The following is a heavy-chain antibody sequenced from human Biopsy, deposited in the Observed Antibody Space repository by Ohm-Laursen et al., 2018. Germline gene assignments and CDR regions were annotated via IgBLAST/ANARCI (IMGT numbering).Heavy chain of an antibody. CDR3: ARWTPEYDSSRYYLDAFDI. CDR1: GVSINGGRYY. J-gene: IGHJ3*02. V-gene: IGHV4-61*01. Sequence: SETLSLTCTVSGVSINGGRYYWNWIRHHPGKGLEWIGRIYSSGSTNYNPSLKSRVTLSMDTSKRQFSLKLSFVTAADTAVYYCARWTPEYDSSRYYLDAFDIWGQGTKVTVSS. D-gene: IGHD3-22*01. CDR2: IYSSGST.